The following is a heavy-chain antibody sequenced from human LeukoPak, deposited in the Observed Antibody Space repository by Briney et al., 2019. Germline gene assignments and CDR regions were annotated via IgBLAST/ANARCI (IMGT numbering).Heavy chain of an antibody. CDR3: AKDFNPIVVVLVSATSG. Sequence: PGGSLRLSCAASGFTFSSYWMSWVRQAPGKGLEWVANIKQDGSEKYYADSVKGRFTISRDNSKNTLYLQMNSLRAEDTAVYYCAKDFNPIVVVLVSATSGWGQGTLVTVSS. D-gene: IGHD2-15*01. V-gene: IGHV3-7*01. CDR2: IKQDGSEK. J-gene: IGHJ4*02. CDR1: GFTFSSYW.